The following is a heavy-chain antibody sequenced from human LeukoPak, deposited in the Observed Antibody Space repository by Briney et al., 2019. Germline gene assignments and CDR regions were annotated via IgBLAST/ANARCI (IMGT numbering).Heavy chain of an antibody. CDR1: GFTFSSYS. J-gene: IGHJ4*02. CDR2: ISSSINYI. D-gene: IGHD6-19*01. CDR3: ARISVGWYPYYFDY. Sequence: GGSLRLSCAASGFTFSSYSMNWVRQAPGKGLEWVSFISSSINYIYYADSVEGRFTISRDNAKNSLYLQMNSLRAEDTAVYYCARISVGWYPYYFDYWGQGTLVTVSS. V-gene: IGHV3-21*01.